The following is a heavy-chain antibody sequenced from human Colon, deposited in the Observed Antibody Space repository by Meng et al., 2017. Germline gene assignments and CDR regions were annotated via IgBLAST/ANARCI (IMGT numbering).Heavy chain of an antibody. D-gene: IGHD1-14*01. CDR3: ARDHGTGLDH. J-gene: IGHJ4*02. CDR2: ISSSGKII. CDR1: GFTCRDYY. V-gene: IGHV3-11*01. Sequence: VVVSGGGWVKPGGSLRLACAASGFTCRDYYMTWIRQAPGKGLEWVSHISSSGKIIDYADSVKGRFTISRDNANNSLYLQMDSLTADDTAVYYCARDHGTGLDHWGQGALVTVSS.